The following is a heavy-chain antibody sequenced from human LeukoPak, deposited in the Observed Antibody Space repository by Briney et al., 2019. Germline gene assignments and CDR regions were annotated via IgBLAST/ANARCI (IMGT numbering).Heavy chain of an antibody. V-gene: IGHV3-43*02. CDR1: GFTFDDYA. D-gene: IGHD3-10*01. CDR2: ISGDGGST. CDR3: SGSYYTQNYYYYYGMDV. J-gene: IGHJ6*02. Sequence: PGRSLRLSCAASGFTFDDYAMHWVRQAPGKGLEWVSLISGDGGSTYYADSVKGRFTISRDNSKNSLYLQMNSLRTEDTALYYCSGSYYTQNYYYYYGMDVWGQGTTVTVSS.